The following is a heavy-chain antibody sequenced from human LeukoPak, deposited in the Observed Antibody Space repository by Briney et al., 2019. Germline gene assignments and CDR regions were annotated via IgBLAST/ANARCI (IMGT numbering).Heavy chain of an antibody. D-gene: IGHD2-2*01. CDR2: IWYDGSNK. Sequence: GGSLRLSCAASGFTFSSYGMHWVRQAPGKGLEWVAVIWYDGSNKYYADSVKGRFTISRDNSKNTLYLQMNSLRVEDTAVYYCARDVCTSCYWFDPWGQGTLVTVSS. CDR1: GFTFSSYG. V-gene: IGHV3-33*01. J-gene: IGHJ5*02. CDR3: ARDVCTSCYWFDP.